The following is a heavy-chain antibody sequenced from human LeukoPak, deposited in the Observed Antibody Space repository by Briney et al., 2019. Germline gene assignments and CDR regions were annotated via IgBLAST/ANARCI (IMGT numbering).Heavy chain of an antibody. CDR1: GYTSTGYY. D-gene: IGHD6-13*01. J-gene: IGHJ3*02. CDR2: INPNSGGT. CDR3: ARSFTYSSSWYRYDAFDI. Sequence: ASVKVSCKASGYTSTGYYMHWVRQAPGQGLEWMGWINPNSGGTNYAQKFQGRVTMTRDTSISTAYMELSRLRSDDTAVYYCARSFTYSSSWYRYDAFDIWGQGTMVTVSS. V-gene: IGHV1-2*02.